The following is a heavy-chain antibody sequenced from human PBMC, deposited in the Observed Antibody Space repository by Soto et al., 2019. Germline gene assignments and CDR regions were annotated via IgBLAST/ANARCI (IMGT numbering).Heavy chain of an antibody. CDR2: IWYDGSNK. J-gene: IGHJ4*02. V-gene: IGHV3-33*01. CDR3: ARDADYYDSSGYYYYPDY. CDR1: GFTFSSYG. Sequence: GGSLRLSCAASGFTFSSYGMHWVRQAPGKGLEWVAVIWYDGSNKYYADSVKGRFTISRDNSKNTLYLQMNSLRAEDTAVYYCARDADYYDSSGYYYYPDYWGQGTLVTVSS. D-gene: IGHD3-22*01.